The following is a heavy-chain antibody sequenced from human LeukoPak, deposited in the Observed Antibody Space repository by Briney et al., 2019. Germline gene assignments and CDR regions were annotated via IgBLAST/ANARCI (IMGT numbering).Heavy chain of an antibody. Sequence: GGSLRLSCAASGFTFSSYAMSWVRQAPGKGLEWVSDISGSGGSTYYADSVKGRFTISRDSSKNTLYLQMNSLRAEDTAVYYCAKEARVLLWFGELFSLDYWGQGTLVTVSS. CDR2: ISGSGGST. J-gene: IGHJ4*02. V-gene: IGHV3-23*01. D-gene: IGHD3-10*01. CDR1: GFTFSSYA. CDR3: AKEARVLLWFGELFSLDY.